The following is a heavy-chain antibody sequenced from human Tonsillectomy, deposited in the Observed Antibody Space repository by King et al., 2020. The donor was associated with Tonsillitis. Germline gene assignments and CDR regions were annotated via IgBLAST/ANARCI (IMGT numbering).Heavy chain of an antibody. V-gene: IGHV1-69*01. CDR2: IIPIFGTP. CDR1: GGSFSSYG. CDR3: ARYSRYFEY. Sequence: VQLVESGAEVKKPGSSVKVSCKASGGSFSSYGITWVRQAPRQGLEWMGDIIPIFGTPNYAQNFQGRVAITADESTSVVYMELSSLRSDDTAIYYCARYSRYFEYWGQGTLVTVSS. D-gene: IGHD1-26*01. J-gene: IGHJ4*02.